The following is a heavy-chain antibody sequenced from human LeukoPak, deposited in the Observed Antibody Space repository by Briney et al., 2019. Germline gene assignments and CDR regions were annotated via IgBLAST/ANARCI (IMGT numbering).Heavy chain of an antibody. CDR2: INGDGTSG. CDR1: GFTLRNYW. V-gene: IGHV3-74*01. CDR3: ARVAYCGGDCYSLDYYYMDV. D-gene: IGHD2-21*02. Sequence: PGGSLRLSCAASGFTLRNYWMHWVRQTPGKGLLWVSRINGDGTSGTYAGSVKGRFTISRDNAKNTQYLQMNSLRAEDTAVYYCARVAYCGGDCYSLDYYYMDVWGKGTTVTVSS. J-gene: IGHJ6*03.